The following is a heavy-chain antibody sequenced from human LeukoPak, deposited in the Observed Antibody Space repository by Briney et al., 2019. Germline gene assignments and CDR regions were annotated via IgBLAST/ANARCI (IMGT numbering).Heavy chain of an antibody. V-gene: IGHV3-74*01. CDR3: ASDSPYYGMDV. Sequence: PGVSLRLSCAASGFPFSSYWMHRVRQVPGKGLLWVSRINSDGSATIYADSVRGRFTISRDNAKNTLYLQMSGLRVEDTAVYHCASDSPYYGMDVWGQGTTVTVSS. CDR1: GFPFSSYW. J-gene: IGHJ6*02. CDR2: INSDGSAT.